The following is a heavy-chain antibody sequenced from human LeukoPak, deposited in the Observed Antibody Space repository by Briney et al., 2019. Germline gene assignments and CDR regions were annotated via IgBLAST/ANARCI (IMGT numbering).Heavy chain of an antibody. Sequence: GASVKVSCKASGYTFTSYGISWVRQAPGQGLEWMGWISAYNGNTNYAQKLRGRVTMTTDTSTSTAYMELRSLRSDDTAVYYCARVRGYYDSSGYYYAGWRQGTLVTVSS. CDR2: ISAYNGNT. CDR3: ARVRGYYDSSGYYYAG. D-gene: IGHD3-22*01. J-gene: IGHJ4*02. V-gene: IGHV1-18*01. CDR1: GYTFTSYG.